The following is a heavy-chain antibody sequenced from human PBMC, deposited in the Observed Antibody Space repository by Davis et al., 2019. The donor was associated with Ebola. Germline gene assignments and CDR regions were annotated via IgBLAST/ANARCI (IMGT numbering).Heavy chain of an antibody. Sequence: GGSLRLSCSASGFIFSTYVMSWVRQAPGKGLEWVSTYGTGADTYYADFVKGRFTISRDNSKNTLYLQMNGLRVEDTAIYYCAKDNRNIWSEVWGQGTMVTVSS. CDR1: GFIFSTYV. CDR2: GTGADT. D-gene: IGHD2/OR15-2a*01. J-gene: IGHJ3*01. CDR3: AKDNRNIWSEV. V-gene: IGHV3-23*01.